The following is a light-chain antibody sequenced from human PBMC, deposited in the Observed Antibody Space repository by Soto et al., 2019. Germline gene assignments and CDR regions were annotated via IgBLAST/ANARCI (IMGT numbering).Light chain of an antibody. V-gene: IGKV3D-15*01. CDR2: DAS. J-gene: IGKJ1*01. CDR3: QQYNNWRP. CDR1: QSINSN. Sequence: EIVMTQYPATLSVSPGERVTVSCRASQSINSNLAWYQHKPGQAPRLLIYDASNRATGIAARFSGSGSGTDFTLTISSLEPEDCAVYYCQQYNNWRPVGQGTKVDIK.